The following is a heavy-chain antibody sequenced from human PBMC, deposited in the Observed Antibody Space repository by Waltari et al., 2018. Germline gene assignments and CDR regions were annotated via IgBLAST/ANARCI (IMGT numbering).Heavy chain of an antibody. Sequence: EVQLVESGGGLVKPGGSLRLSCAASGFTFSSYSMNWVRQAPGKGLEWVSSISSSSSYRYYADSVKGRVTISRDNAKNSLDLQMNSLRAEDTAVYYCARDGGEVAFDIWGQGTMVTVSS. CDR3: ARDGGEVAFDI. D-gene: IGHD3-10*01. J-gene: IGHJ3*02. CDR2: ISSSSSYR. CDR1: GFTFSSYS. V-gene: IGHV3-21*01.